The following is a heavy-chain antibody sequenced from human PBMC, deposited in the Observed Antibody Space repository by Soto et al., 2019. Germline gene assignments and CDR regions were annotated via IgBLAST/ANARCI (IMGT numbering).Heavy chain of an antibody. V-gene: IGHV4-61*01. CDR1: GGSVSSGSYN. J-gene: IGHJ4*02. Sequence: SETLSLTCTVSGGSVSSGSYNWCWIRQPPGKGLEWIGYIYSSGSTSYNPSLESRVTISVDTSKNQFSLKLSSVTAADTAVYYCARHKGKSVVVIFDYWGQGTLVTVSS. D-gene: IGHD2-21*01. CDR2: IYSSGST. CDR3: ARHKGKSVVVIFDY.